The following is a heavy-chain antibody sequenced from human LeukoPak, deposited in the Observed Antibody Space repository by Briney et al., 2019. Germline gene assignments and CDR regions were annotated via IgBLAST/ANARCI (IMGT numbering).Heavy chain of an antibody. V-gene: IGHV6-1*01. CDR1: GDRVSSNSAA. CDR2: TYYRSKWYN. D-gene: IGHD6-19*01. J-gene: IGHJ4*02. Sequence: SQTLSLTCAISGDRVSSNSAAWNWIRQSPSKRLQWLGRTYYRSKWYNEYALSVKSRITINAETSKNQFSLQLNSVTPEDTAVYYCARGAVAHFDYWGQGTLVTVSS. CDR3: ARGAVAHFDY.